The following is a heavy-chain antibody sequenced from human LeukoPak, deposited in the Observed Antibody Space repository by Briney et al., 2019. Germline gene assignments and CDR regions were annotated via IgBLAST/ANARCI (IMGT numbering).Heavy chain of an antibody. J-gene: IGHJ3*02. CDR2: ISSSSSYI. D-gene: IGHD1-26*01. CDR1: GFTFSGYS. Sequence: GGSLRLSCAASGFTFSGYSMNWVRQAPGKGVEWVSSISSSSSYIYFADSVKGRFTFSRDNAKNSLYLQMNSLRAEDTAVYYCAREGGSWPGDAFDIWGQGTMVTVSS. V-gene: IGHV3-21*01. CDR3: AREGGSWPGDAFDI.